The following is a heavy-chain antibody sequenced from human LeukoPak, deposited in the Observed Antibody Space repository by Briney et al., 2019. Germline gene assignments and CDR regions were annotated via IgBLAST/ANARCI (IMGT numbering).Heavy chain of an antibody. CDR3: AVIDDTSGYSYLDY. CDR1: GYTFTGYY. J-gene: IGHJ4*02. Sequence: GASVKVSCKASGYTFTGYYMHWVRQAPGQGLEWMGRINPNSGGTNYAQKFQGRVTMTRDASISTAYMDLSRLSSDDTAVYYCAVIDDTSGYSYLDYWGQGSLVIVSS. D-gene: IGHD3-22*01. V-gene: IGHV1-2*06. CDR2: INPNSGGT.